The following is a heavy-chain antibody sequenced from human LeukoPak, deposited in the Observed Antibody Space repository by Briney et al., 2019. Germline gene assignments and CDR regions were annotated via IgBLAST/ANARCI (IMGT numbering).Heavy chain of an antibody. CDR3: ARHAQQLYFDY. CDR2: IYYSGST. V-gene: IGHV4-59*08. Sequence: SETLSLTCAVSGGSISSYYWSWIRQPPEKGLEWIGYIYYSGSTNYNPSLKSRVTISVDTSKNQLSLKLNSVTAADTAVYYCARHAQQLYFDYWGQGTLVTVS. D-gene: IGHD6-13*01. CDR1: GGSISSYY. J-gene: IGHJ4*02.